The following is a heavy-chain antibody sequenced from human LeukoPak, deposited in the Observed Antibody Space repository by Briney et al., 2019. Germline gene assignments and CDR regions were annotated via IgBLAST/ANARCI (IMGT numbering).Heavy chain of an antibody. D-gene: IGHD4-17*01. Sequence: SETLSLTCTVSGGSISSYYWSWIRQPPGKGLEWIGYIYYSGSTNYNPSLKSRVTISVDTSKNQFSLKLSSVTAADTAVYYCAREGSDYGDYQNAFDIWGQGTMVTVSS. CDR1: GGSISSYY. J-gene: IGHJ3*02. V-gene: IGHV4-59*12. CDR3: AREGSDYGDYQNAFDI. CDR2: IYYSGST.